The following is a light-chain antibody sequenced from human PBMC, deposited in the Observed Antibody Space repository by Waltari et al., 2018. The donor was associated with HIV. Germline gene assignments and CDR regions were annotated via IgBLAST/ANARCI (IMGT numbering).Light chain of an antibody. V-gene: IGLV2-14*01. CDR2: EVR. CDR3: SSYTSSSSVV. J-gene: IGLJ2*01. Sequence: QSALTQPASVSGSPGQSITISCPGTSSDVGGYNYVSWYQQHPGKAPKLMIYEVRNRPSGVSNLFSGSKSGNTASLTISGLQAEDEADYYCSSYTSSSSVVFGGGTKLTVL. CDR1: SSDVGGYNY.